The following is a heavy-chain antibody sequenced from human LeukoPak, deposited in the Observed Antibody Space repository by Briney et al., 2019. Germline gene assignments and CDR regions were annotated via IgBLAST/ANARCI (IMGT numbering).Heavy chain of an antibody. CDR1: GFTLSSYG. D-gene: IGHD1-26*01. Sequence: PGGSLRLSCVTSGFTLSSYGMHWVRQAPGKGLEWEAAIQYDGSKKYYIDSVEGRFTISRDNSRNTVYLQMNSLKTEDTAVYYCTEISDGSSRHFDHWGQGILVTVSS. J-gene: IGHJ4*02. CDR3: TEISDGSSRHFDH. CDR2: IQYDGSKK. V-gene: IGHV3-30*02.